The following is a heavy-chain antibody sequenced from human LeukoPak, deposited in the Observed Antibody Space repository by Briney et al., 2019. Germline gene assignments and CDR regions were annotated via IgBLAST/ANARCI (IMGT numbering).Heavy chain of an antibody. D-gene: IGHD3-3*01. CDR3: ARLKVNDFLSGYVFDY. J-gene: IGHJ4*02. Sequence: WXWXXXXXGKGLEWIGYIYYSGRTNYNPSLKSRGTISVATSNTHFSLKLSSLTAADTAVYYCARLKVNDFLSGYVFDYWGQGTLVTVSS. CDR2: IYYSGRT. V-gene: IGHV4-61*03.